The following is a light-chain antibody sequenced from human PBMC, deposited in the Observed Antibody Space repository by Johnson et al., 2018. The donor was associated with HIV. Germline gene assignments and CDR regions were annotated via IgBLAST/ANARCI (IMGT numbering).Light chain of an antibody. Sequence: QSVLTQPPSVSAAPGQKVTISCSGSSSNIGNSYVSWYQQLPGTAPKLLIYEDDKRPLDIPDRFSGSKSGTSATLGITGLQPGDEADYYCGTWDSNLRTGFFGTGTKVTVL. J-gene: IGLJ1*01. V-gene: IGLV1-51*02. CDR2: EDD. CDR3: GTWDSNLRTGF. CDR1: SSNIGNSY.